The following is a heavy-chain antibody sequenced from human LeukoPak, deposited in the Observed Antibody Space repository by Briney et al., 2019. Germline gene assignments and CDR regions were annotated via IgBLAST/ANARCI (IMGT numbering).Heavy chain of an antibody. CDR2: IWYDGANK. CDR3: AKAIGGYSSGQAGMDV. CDR1: GFTFSSYG. D-gene: IGHD6-19*01. Sequence: PGGSLRLSCAASGFTFSSYGMHWVRQAPGKGLEWVAVIWYDGANKYYADSVKGRFTISRDNSKNTLYLQMNSLRAEDTAVYYCAKAIGGYSSGQAGMDVWGQGTTVTVSS. V-gene: IGHV3-30*02. J-gene: IGHJ6*02.